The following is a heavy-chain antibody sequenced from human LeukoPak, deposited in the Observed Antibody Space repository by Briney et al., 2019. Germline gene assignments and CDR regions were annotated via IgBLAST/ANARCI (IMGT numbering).Heavy chain of an antibody. D-gene: IGHD3-10*01. Sequence: GGSLRLSCVASGFTFSSNGMHWVRQAPGKGLEWATFIQYDGSKKYYADSVKGRFTISRDNSKNTLYLEMNSLRAEDTAVYYCAKDIGSYYDYWGQGILVTVSS. CDR2: IQYDGSKK. J-gene: IGHJ4*02. V-gene: IGHV3-30*02. CDR1: GFTFSSNG. CDR3: AKDIGSYYDY.